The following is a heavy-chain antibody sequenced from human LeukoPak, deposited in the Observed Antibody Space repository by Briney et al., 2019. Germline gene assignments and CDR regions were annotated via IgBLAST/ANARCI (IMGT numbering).Heavy chain of an antibody. J-gene: IGHJ4*02. CDR2: ISAYNGNT. D-gene: IGHD3-10*01. CDR1: GGTFSSYA. Sequence: ASVKVSCKASGGTFSSYAISWVRQAPGQGLEWMGWISAYNGNTNYAQKLQGRVTMTTDTSTSTAYMELRSLRSDDTAVYYCARDRGYYFDYWGQGTLVTVSS. V-gene: IGHV1-18*01. CDR3: ARDRGYYFDY.